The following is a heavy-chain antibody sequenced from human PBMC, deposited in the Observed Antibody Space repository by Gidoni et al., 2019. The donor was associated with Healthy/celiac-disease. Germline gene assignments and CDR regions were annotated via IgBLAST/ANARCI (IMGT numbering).Heavy chain of an antibody. J-gene: IGHJ4*02. Sequence: EVQLVESGGVVVQPGGSLRLSCAASGFTFADYAMHWVRQAPGKGLEWVSLISWDGGSTYYADSVKGRFTISRDNSKNSLYLQMNSLRAEDTALYYCAKDPRHGSGSYPDYWGQGTLVTVSS. CDR2: ISWDGGST. CDR1: GFTFADYA. CDR3: AKDPRHGSGSYPDY. V-gene: IGHV3-43D*03. D-gene: IGHD1-26*01.